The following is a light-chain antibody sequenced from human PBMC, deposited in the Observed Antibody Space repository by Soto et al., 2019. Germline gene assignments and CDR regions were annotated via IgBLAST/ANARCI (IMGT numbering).Light chain of an antibody. CDR1: QSVSSSY. Sequence: EIVLTQSPGTLSLSPGERATLSCRASQSVSSSYLAWYQQKPGQAPGLLIYGASSRATGIPDRFSGSGSGTDFTLTISRLEPEDFAVYYCQQYDNSPSTFGQGTKVDIK. J-gene: IGKJ1*01. CDR2: GAS. V-gene: IGKV3-20*01. CDR3: QQYDNSPST.